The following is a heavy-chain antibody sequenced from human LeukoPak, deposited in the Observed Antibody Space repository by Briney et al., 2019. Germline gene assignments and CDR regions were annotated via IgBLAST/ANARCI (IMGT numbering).Heavy chain of an antibody. Sequence: GASVKVSCKASGYTFTSYGISWVRQAPGQGLEWMGWISAYNGNTNYAQKLQGRVTMTTDTSTSAAYMELRSLRSDDTAVYYCARLPGSGWYSYYYYYYMDVWGKGTTVTVSS. CDR2: ISAYNGNT. D-gene: IGHD6-19*01. CDR3: ARLPGSGWYSYYYYYYMDV. V-gene: IGHV1-18*01. CDR1: GYTFTSYG. J-gene: IGHJ6*03.